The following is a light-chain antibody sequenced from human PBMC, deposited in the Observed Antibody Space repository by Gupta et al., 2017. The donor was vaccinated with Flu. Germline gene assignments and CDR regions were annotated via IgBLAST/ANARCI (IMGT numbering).Light chain of an antibody. CDR2: EVS. CDR1: SSDVGGYNY. J-gene: IGLJ2*01. CDR3: SSYTSSSTLDVV. V-gene: IGLV2-14*01. Sequence: ISCTGTSSDVGGYNYVSWYQQHPGKAPKLMIYEVSNRPSGVSNRFSGSKSGNKASLTISGLQAEDEADYYCSSYTSSSTLDVVFGGGTKLTVL.